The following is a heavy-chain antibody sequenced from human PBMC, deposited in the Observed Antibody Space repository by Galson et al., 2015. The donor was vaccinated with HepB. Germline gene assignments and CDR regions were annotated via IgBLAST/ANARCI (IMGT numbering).Heavy chain of an antibody. Sequence: ETLSLTCTVSGGSVSSSSYYWGWIRQPPGKGLEWIGSIYYSGSTYYNPSLKSRVTISVDTSKNQFSLKLSSVTAADTTVYYCARGGPDIVVVPAAAQSFDIWGQGTMVTVSS. V-gene: IGHV4-39*01. CDR3: ARGGPDIVVVPAAAQSFDI. CDR2: IYYSGST. D-gene: IGHD2-2*01. J-gene: IGHJ3*02. CDR1: GGSVSSSSYY.